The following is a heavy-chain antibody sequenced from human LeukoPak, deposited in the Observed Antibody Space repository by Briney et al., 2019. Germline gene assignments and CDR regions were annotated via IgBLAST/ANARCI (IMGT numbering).Heavy chain of an antibody. D-gene: IGHD3-22*01. Sequence: ASVKVSCKASGYTFTGYYMHWVRQAPGQGLEWMGWINPNSGGTNYAQKFHGRVTMTRDTSISTAYMELSRLRSDDTAVYYCARDPADYYDSSGYYFDYWGQGTLVTVSS. CDR2: INPNSGGT. J-gene: IGHJ4*02. CDR3: ARDPADYYDSSGYYFDY. CDR1: GYTFTGYY. V-gene: IGHV1-2*02.